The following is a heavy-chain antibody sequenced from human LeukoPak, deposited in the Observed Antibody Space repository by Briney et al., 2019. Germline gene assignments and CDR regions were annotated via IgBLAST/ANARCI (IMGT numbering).Heavy chain of an antibody. D-gene: IGHD6-19*01. Sequence: GGSLRLSCAASGFTVSDYNMNWVRQAPGKGLEWVSYISGASTTTHYADSVKGCFTISRDNAKNSLYLQMNSLRDEDTAVYYCARGVSRYISGWHFDYWGQGTLVTVSP. CDR3: ARGVSRYISGWHFDY. J-gene: IGHJ4*02. V-gene: IGHV3-48*02. CDR2: ISGASTTT. CDR1: GFTVSDYN.